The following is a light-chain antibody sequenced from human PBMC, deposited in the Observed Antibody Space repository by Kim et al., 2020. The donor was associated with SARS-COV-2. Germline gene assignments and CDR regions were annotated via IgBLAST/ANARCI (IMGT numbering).Light chain of an antibody. CDR2: GAS. J-gene: IGKJ2*01. V-gene: IGKV3-20*01. CDR3: QQYGSAPDT. CDR1: QSLSNSH. Sequence: EIVLTQSPGTLSLSPGERATLSCWASQSLSNSHLAWYQQKPGQAPRLLIYGASTRATGIPDRFSGSGSGTDFTLTISRLEPEDFVVYYFQQYGSAPDTFGQGTKLEI.